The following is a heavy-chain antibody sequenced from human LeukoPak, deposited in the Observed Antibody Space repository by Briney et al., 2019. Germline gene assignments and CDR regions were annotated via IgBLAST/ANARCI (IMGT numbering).Heavy chain of an antibody. Sequence: PGGSLRLPCTASGFIFSSYAMTWVRQAPGKGLEWVSSISGSGGSTYYADSVKGRFTISRDNSKKIVYLQMNSLRVDDTAIYYCAKEITTVTIGGWFDPWGQGTLVTVSS. V-gene: IGHV3-23*01. CDR1: GFIFSSYA. J-gene: IGHJ5*02. CDR3: AKEITTVTIGGWFDP. D-gene: IGHD4-17*01. CDR2: ISGSGGST.